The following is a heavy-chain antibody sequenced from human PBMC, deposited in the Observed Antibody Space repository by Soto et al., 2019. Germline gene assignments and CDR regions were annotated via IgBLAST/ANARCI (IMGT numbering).Heavy chain of an antibody. J-gene: IGHJ3*02. Sequence: PGGSLRLSCAASGFTFSSYWMHWVHQAPGKGLVWVSRINSDGSSTSYADSVKGRFTISRDNAKNTLYLQMNSLRAEDTAVYYCARDSADSSGYPDDAFDIWGQGTMVTVSS. CDR2: INSDGSST. V-gene: IGHV3-74*01. D-gene: IGHD3-22*01. CDR1: GFTFSSYW. CDR3: ARDSADSSGYPDDAFDI.